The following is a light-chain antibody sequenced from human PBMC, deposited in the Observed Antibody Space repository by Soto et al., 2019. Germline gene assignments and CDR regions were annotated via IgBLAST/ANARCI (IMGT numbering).Light chain of an antibody. CDR1: SSDVGAYNY. CDR2: EVS. J-gene: IGLJ2*01. Sequence: QSVLTQPASVSGSPGQSITISCSGTSSDVGAYNYVSWYQQHPGKAPKLMIYEVSNWPSGVSNRFSGSKSGNTASLTISGLQAEDEADYYCSSYTSSSTLFGGGTKLTVL. V-gene: IGLV2-14*01. CDR3: SSYTSSSTL.